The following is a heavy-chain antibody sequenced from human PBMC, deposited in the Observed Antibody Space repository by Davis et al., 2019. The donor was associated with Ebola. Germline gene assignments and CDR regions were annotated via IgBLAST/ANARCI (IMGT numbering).Heavy chain of an antibody. CDR2: ISGSGGST. V-gene: IGHV3-23*01. CDR3: AKDRGSGSYWGRGDY. Sequence: GRSLRLSCAASGFTFSSYAMSWVRQAPGKGLEWVSAISGSGGSTYYADSGKGRFTLSRDNSKNTLYLQMNSLRAEDTAVYYCAKDRGSGSYWGRGDYWGQGTLVTVSS. D-gene: IGHD1-26*01. CDR1: GFTFSSYA. J-gene: IGHJ4*02.